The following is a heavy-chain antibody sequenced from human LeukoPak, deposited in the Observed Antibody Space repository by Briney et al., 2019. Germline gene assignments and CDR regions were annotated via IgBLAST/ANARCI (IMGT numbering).Heavy chain of an antibody. CDR1: GFTFSSEA. J-gene: IGHJ2*01. D-gene: IGHD6-19*01. CDR2: IKQDGSEK. V-gene: IGHV3-7*01. CDR3: ARERYSSGWYGGFFDL. Sequence: GGSLRLSCAASGFTFSSEAMSWVRQAPGKGLEWVANIKQDGSEKYYVGSVKGRFTISRDNAKNSLYLQMNSLRAEDTAVYYCARERYSSGWYGGFFDLWGRGTLVTVSS.